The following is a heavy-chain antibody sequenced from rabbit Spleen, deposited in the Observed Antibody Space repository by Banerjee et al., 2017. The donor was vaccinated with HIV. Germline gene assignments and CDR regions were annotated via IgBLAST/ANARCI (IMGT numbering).Heavy chain of an antibody. CDR1: GFSFTSGYD. J-gene: IGHJ4*01. CDR2: IWTGSTSIT. V-gene: IGHV1S45*01. CDR3: ARDLAGVIGWNFGW. Sequence: QEQLEESGGGLVQPGASLTLTCTASGFSFTSGYDMCWVRQATGKGLEWIGTIWTGSTSITWYANWALGRFTISKTSSTTVTLQLTSLTAADTATYFCARDLAGVIGWNFGWWGQGTLVTVS. D-gene: IGHD4-1*01.